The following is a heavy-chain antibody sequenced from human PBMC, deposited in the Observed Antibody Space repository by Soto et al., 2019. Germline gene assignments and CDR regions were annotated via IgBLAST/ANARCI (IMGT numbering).Heavy chain of an antibody. J-gene: IGHJ6*02. V-gene: IGHV3-15*07. D-gene: IGHD3-10*01. CDR1: GFTFSNAW. CDR2: IKSKTDGGTT. CDR3: TTNYGSGSEYYYYGMDV. Sequence: GGSLRLSCAASGFTFSNAWMNWVRQAPGEGLEWVGRIKSKTDGGTTDYAAPVKGRFTISRDDSKNTLYLQMDSLKTEDTAVYYCTTNYGSGSEYYYYGMDVWGQGTTVTVS.